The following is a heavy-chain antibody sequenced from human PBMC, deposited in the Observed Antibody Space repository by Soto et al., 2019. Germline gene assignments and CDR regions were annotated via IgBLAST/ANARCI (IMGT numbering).Heavy chain of an antibody. Sequence: GGSLRLSCAASGFTFSGYSMNWVRQAPGKGLEWVSSISSSSSYIYYADSVKGRFTISRDNAKNSLYLQMNSLRAEDTAVYYCAVIGYCSGGSCYSLDYVGQVTLVAVS. V-gene: IGHV3-21*01. CDR2: ISSSSSYI. CDR1: GFTFSGYS. J-gene: IGHJ4*02. D-gene: IGHD2-15*01. CDR3: AVIGYCSGGSCYSLDY.